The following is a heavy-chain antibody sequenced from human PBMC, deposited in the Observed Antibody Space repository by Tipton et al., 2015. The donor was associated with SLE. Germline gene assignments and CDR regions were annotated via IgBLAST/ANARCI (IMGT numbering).Heavy chain of an antibody. D-gene: IGHD1-1*01. J-gene: IGHJ4*02. V-gene: IGHV4-59*11. CDR3: ARAELERGNFDY. CDR1: GGSIRSHY. Sequence: TLSLTCTVSGGSIRSHYWSWIRQPPGKGLEWIGYIYYSGSTNYNPSLKSRVTISVDTSKNQFSLKLSSVTAADTAVYYCARAELERGNFDYWGQGTLVTVSS. CDR2: IYYSGST.